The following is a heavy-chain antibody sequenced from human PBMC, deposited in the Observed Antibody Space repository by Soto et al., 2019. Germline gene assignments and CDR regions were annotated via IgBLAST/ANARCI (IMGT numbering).Heavy chain of an antibody. CDR3: ARDQNGSPHFDY. D-gene: IGHD1-26*01. Sequence: PSETLSLTCTVSGGSMSSYYWSWIRQPPEKGLEWIGYIHYSGSANYNPSLMSRVTISVDSSKNQFSLKLSSVTAADTAVYYCARDQNGSPHFDYWGQGTLVTVSS. J-gene: IGHJ4*02. CDR2: IHYSGSA. V-gene: IGHV4-59*01. CDR1: GGSMSSYY.